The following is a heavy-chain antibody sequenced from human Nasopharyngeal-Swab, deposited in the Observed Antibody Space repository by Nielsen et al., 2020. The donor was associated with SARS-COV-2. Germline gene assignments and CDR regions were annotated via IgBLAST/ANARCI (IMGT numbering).Heavy chain of an antibody. Sequence: WVRQASGQGFGWMGWINAGNGNTKYSQKFQGRVTITRDTSASTAYMELSSLRSEDTAVYYCARDLWSSSSWYALELTRGIDPWGQGTLVTVSS. D-gene: IGHD6-13*01. CDR3: ARDLWSSSSWYALELTRGIDP. J-gene: IGHJ5*02. V-gene: IGHV1-3*01. CDR2: INAGNGNT.